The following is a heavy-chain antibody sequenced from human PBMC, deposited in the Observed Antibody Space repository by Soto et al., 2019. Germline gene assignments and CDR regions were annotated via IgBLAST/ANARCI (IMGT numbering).Heavy chain of an antibody. CDR3: ARVMEDIVVVPAASRYYYYYGMDV. CDR1: GGTFSSYA. J-gene: IGHJ6*02. V-gene: IGHV1-69*06. CDR2: IIPIFGTA. D-gene: IGHD2-2*01. Sequence: QVQLVQSGAEVKKPGSSVKVSCKASGGTFSSYAISWVRQAPGQGLEWMGGIIPIFGTANYAQKFQGRVTITADKSTSTAYMELRSLSSEDTAVYYWARVMEDIVVVPAASRYYYYYGMDVWGQGTTVTVSS.